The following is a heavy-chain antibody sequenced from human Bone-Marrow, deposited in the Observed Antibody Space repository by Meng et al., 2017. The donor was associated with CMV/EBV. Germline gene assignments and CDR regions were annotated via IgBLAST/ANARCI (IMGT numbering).Heavy chain of an antibody. V-gene: IGHV3-48*03. J-gene: IGHJ4*02. Sequence: GGSLRLSCAASGFTFSSYEMNWVRQAPGKGLEWVSYISSSGSTIYYADSVKGRFTISRDNAKNSLYLQMNSLRAEDTAVYYCARVPNVAGTFHCDYWGQGTLVTVSS. CDR1: GFTFSSYE. CDR2: ISSSGSTI. CDR3: ARVPNVAGTFHCDY. D-gene: IGHD3-16*01.